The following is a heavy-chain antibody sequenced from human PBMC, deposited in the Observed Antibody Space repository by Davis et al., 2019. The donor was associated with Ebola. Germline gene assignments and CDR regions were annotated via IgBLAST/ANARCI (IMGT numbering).Heavy chain of an antibody. J-gene: IGHJ4*02. Sequence: ASVKVSCKASGYTFTNFGLSWVRQAPGQGLEWMGWISAYHGFANYAQRFQGRFTMTTDTSMSTAYMELRSLRYDDTAVYYCARGSGPRVTTSVDLDFWGQGSLVTVSS. V-gene: IGHV1-18*01. CDR3: ARGSGPRVTTSVDLDF. D-gene: IGHD4-17*01. CDR1: GYTFTNFG. CDR2: ISAYHGFA.